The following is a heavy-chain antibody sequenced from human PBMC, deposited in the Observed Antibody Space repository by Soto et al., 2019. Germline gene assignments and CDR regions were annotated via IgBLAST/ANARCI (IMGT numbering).Heavy chain of an antibody. CDR3: ARDNGYSYGYALNH. J-gene: IGHJ5*02. D-gene: IGHD5-18*01. V-gene: IGHV4-59*01. Sequence: LXXTCIVSGGSIRNYYWSWIRQPPGKGLECIGHIYXSGSNXYHPPLQSPVXXSVDTSKXXFSPKLRSLPAAHTAVYHCARDNGYSYGYALNHCGQGTLVTASS. CDR1: GGSIRNYY. CDR2: IYXSGSN.